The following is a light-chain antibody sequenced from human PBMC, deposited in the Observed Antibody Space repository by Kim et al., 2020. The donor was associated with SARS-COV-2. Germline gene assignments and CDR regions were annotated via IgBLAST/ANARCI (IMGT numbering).Light chain of an antibody. V-gene: IGKV1-27*01. CDR1: HNIINY. CDR3: QKYNSAPHA. Sequence: DIQMIQSPSSLSASVGDRVTITCRASHNIINYLAWYQQKPGKSPKLLIYGASFLQSGVPSRFSGSGSGTDFTLTISSLQPEDVATYYCQKYNSAPHAFGGGTKVDIK. CDR2: GAS. J-gene: IGKJ4*01.